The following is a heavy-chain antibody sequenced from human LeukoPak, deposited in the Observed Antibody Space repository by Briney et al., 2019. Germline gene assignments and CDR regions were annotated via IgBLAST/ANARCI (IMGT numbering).Heavy chain of an antibody. D-gene: IGHD3-10*01. CDR3: AKDPDLLLWFGELSPPSGDY. V-gene: IGHV3-23*01. J-gene: IGHJ4*02. Sequence: GGSLRLSCAASGFTFSSYAMSWVRQAPGKGLEWVSAISGSGGSTYYADSVKGRFTISRDNSKNTLYLQMDSLRAEDTAVYYCAKDPDLLLWFGELSPPSGDYWGQGTLVTVSS. CDR2: ISGSGGST. CDR1: GFTFSSYA.